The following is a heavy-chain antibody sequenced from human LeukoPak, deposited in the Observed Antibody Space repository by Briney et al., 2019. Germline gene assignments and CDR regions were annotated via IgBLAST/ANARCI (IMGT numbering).Heavy chain of an antibody. CDR3: ARAHSIYDILTGYYPPYFDY. CDR1: GFTFSSYW. V-gene: IGHV3-7*01. Sequence: GGSLRPSCAASGFTFSSYWMSWVRQAPGKGLEWVANIKQDGSEKYYVDSVKGRFTISRDNAKNSLYLQMNSLRAEDTAAYYCARAHSIYDILTGYYPPYFDYWGQGTLVTVSS. J-gene: IGHJ4*02. CDR2: IKQDGSEK. D-gene: IGHD3-9*01.